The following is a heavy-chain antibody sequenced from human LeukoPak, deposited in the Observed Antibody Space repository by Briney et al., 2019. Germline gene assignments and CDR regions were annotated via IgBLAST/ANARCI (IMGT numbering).Heavy chain of an antibody. D-gene: IGHD3-10*02. CDR1: GFIFSDYW. J-gene: IGHJ4*02. Sequence: GGSLRLSCEASGFIFSDYWMTWVRQAPGKGLEWVSTVSGGGGSTWYADSVKGRFTISRDNSKNTLYLQMNSLRAEDTAVYYCATYVPGDFDYWGQGTLVTVSS. CDR2: VSGGGGST. V-gene: IGHV3-23*01. CDR3: ATYVPGDFDY.